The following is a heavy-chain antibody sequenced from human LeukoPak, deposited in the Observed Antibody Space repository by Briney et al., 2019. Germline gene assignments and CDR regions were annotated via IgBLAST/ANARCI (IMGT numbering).Heavy chain of an antibody. J-gene: IGHJ4*02. CDR3: ARSSEILWFGELFDY. Sequence: ASVKVTCKASGYTFTVYYMHWVRQAPGQGLEWMGWINPNSGGTNYAQKFQGRVTMTRDTSISTAYMELSRLRSDDTAVYYCARSSEILWFGELFDYWGQGTLVTVSS. D-gene: IGHD3-10*01. CDR2: INPNSGGT. CDR1: GYTFTVYY. V-gene: IGHV1-2*02.